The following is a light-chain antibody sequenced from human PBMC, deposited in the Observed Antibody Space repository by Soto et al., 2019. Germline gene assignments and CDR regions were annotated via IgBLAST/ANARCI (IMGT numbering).Light chain of an antibody. V-gene: IGKV3-15*01. CDR1: QTLNNK. CDR3: QQYNNWPPYT. J-gene: IGKJ2*01. Sequence: VVMTQSPATLSVSPGERATLSCRASQTLNNKLAWYQQKLGQAPRLLIYDVSTRATGVPARFSGSGSGTEFTLTISSLQSEDFAVYYCQQYNNWPPYTFGQGTTGDIK. CDR2: DVS.